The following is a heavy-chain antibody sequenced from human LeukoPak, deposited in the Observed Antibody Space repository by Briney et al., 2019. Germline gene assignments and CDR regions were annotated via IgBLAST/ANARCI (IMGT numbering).Heavy chain of an antibody. CDR3: ARGERLGCDY. J-gene: IGHJ4*02. D-gene: IGHD1-26*01. CDR2: IFYTGGA. CDR1: GGSMNGYY. Sequence: SETLSLTCSVSGGSMNGYYWSWIRQPPGKGLEWIGYIFYTGGANYNPSLRSQVTMLIDTSKNQLSLKLTSVTAADTAVYFCARGERLGCDYWGQGALVTVSP. V-gene: IGHV4-59*01.